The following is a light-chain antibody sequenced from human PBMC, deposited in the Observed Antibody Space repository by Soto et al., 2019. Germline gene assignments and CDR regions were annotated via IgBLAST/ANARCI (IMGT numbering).Light chain of an antibody. CDR1: QTVSKNY. Sequence: EIVLTHSPVTLSLSPWEVATLSCRASQTVSKNYLAWYHQKPGQAPRLLIYAASTRATGIPDRFSGSGSGTDFTLTISRLEPEDFAVFYCQQYAVSPITFGQGTRLEIK. J-gene: IGKJ5*01. V-gene: IGKV3-20*01. CDR3: QQYAVSPIT. CDR2: AAS.